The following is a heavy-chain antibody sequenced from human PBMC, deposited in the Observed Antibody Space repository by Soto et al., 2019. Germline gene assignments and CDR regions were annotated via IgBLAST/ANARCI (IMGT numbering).Heavy chain of an antibody. V-gene: IGHV4-31*03. CDR3: ARSDYYDNKWNY. J-gene: IGHJ4*02. D-gene: IGHD3-22*01. CDR2: IYYSGST. Sequence: SETLSLTCTVSGGSISSGGYYWSWIRQHPGKGLEWIGYIYYSGSTYYNPSLKSRVTISVDTSKNQFSLRLSSVTAADTAVYYCARSDYYDNKWNYWGQGTLVTVSS. CDR1: GGSISSGGYY.